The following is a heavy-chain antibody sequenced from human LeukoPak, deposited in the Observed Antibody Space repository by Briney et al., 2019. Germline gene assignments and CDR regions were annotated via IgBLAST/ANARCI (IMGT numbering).Heavy chain of an antibody. J-gene: IGHJ4*02. CDR2: IRQDGSEK. Sequence: GGSLRLSCAASGFTFSNAWMSWVRQAPGKGLEWVANIRQDGSEKYYVDSVKGRFTISRDNAKDSLYLQMNSLRAEDTAVYYCARGNYDILTGYLWGQGTLVTVSS. CDR1: GFTFSNAW. CDR3: ARGNYDILTGYL. D-gene: IGHD3-9*01. V-gene: IGHV3-7*01.